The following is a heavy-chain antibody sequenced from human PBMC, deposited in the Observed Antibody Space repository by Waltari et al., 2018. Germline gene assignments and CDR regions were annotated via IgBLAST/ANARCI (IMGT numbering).Heavy chain of an antibody. CDR1: GYTFTSYC. Sequence: QVQLVQSGAEVKKPGASVKVSCKASGYTFTSYCISWVRQAPGQGLEWMGWISAYNGNTNYAQKLQGRVTMTTDTSTSTAYMELRSLRSDDTAVYYCARGLRGRTTTVTENYFDYWGQGTLVTVSS. CDR2: ISAYNGNT. V-gene: IGHV1-18*01. J-gene: IGHJ4*02. D-gene: IGHD4-17*01. CDR3: ARGLRGRTTTVTENYFDY.